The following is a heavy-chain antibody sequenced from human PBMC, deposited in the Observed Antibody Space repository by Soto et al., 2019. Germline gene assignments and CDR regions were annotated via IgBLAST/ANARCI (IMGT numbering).Heavy chain of an antibody. J-gene: IGHJ6*02. CDR3: ARDRDGGNSYYYYGMDV. V-gene: IGHV3-33*01. D-gene: IGHD2-21*02. Sequence: QVQLVESGGGVVQPGRSLRLSCAASGFTFSSYGMHWVRQAPGKGLEWVAVIWYDGSNKYYADSVKGRFTISRDNSKNTLYLQMNSLRAEDTAVYYWARDRDGGNSYYYYGMDVWGQGTTVTVSS. CDR2: IWYDGSNK. CDR1: GFTFSSYG.